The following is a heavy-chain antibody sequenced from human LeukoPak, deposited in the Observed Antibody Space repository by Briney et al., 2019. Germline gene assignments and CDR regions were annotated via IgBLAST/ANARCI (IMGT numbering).Heavy chain of an antibody. Sequence: SETLSLTCTVSGGSIGSGDYYWSWIRQPPGKGLEWIGYIYYSGSTYYIPSLGSRLTISIDTSKSQFSLRLSSVTAADTAVYYCAGLLMVRGVKVAMDVWGQGTTVTVSS. V-gene: IGHV4-30-4*01. D-gene: IGHD3-10*01. J-gene: IGHJ6*02. CDR3: AGLLMVRGVKVAMDV. CDR1: GGSIGSGDYY. CDR2: IYYSGST.